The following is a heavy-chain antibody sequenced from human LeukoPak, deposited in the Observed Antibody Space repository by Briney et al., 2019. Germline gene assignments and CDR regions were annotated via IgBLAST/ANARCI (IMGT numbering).Heavy chain of an antibody. Sequence: PGGSLRLACAASGFTFSAYDMNWVRQAPGKGLEWVSSISSRSSSIYYADSVKGRFTISRDNAKSSLYLQMNSLRAEDTAVYWCARAYIAYDPLDYWGQGTLVTVSS. CDR3: ARAYIAYDPLDY. J-gene: IGHJ4*02. CDR2: ISSRSSSI. V-gene: IGHV3-21*01. CDR1: GFTFSAYD. D-gene: IGHD3-3*01.